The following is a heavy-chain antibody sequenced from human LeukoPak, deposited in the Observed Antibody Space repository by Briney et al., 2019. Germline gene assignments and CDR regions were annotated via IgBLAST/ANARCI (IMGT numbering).Heavy chain of an antibody. V-gene: IGHV4-31*03. J-gene: IGHJ5*02. Sequence: SETLSLPCTVSGGSISSGGYYWSWIRQHPGKGLEWIGHIHYSGSTYYNPSLKSRVSISVDTSKNQFSLRLSSVTAADKAVYYCARDVPGYCSGGSCYNWFDPWGQGTLVTGSS. CDR2: IHYSGST. CDR1: GGSISSGGYY. CDR3: ARDVPGYCSGGSCYNWFDP. D-gene: IGHD2-15*01.